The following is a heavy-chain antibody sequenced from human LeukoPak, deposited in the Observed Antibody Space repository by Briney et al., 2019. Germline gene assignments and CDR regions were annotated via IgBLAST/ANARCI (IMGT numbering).Heavy chain of an antibody. CDR1: EFTFSSYS. J-gene: IGHJ4*02. CDR2: ISGSGGNT. D-gene: IGHD3-22*01. CDR3: AKGSYYDSSGSFYFDY. Sequence: PGGSLRLSCAASEFTFSSYSMSWVRKAPGKGLEWVSGISGSGGNTYYADSVKGRFTISRDNSKNTLYVQVNSLGTEDTAAYYCAKGSYYDSSGSFYFDYWGQGTLVTVSS. V-gene: IGHV3-23*01.